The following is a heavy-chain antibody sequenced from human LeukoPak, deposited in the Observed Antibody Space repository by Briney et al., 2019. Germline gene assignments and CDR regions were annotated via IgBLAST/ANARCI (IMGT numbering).Heavy chain of an antibody. D-gene: IGHD3-3*01. Sequence: GGSLRLSCGASGFIFRNAHMTWVRQAPGKGLEWIGRIMSNPAGGTSDYGAAVKDRFTISRDDSRNILYLQLTNVRADDTAVYYCTTLAYDVHYWGRGTLVTVSS. J-gene: IGHJ4*02. CDR3: TTLAYDVHY. CDR1: GFIFRNAH. CDR2: IMSNPAGGTS. V-gene: IGHV3-15*01.